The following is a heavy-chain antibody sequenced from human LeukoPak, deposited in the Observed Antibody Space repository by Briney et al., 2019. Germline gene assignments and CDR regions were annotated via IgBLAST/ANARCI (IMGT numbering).Heavy chain of an antibody. Sequence: GGSLRLSCAASGFTFSQNAMSWVRQAPGKGLEWVSAIGGSDDRTDYADSVKGRFTISRDISKNTLYLQMNSLRVEDTAVYFCAKDLFRWAFDYWGQGTLVTVSS. CDR2: IGGSDDRT. J-gene: IGHJ4*02. CDR3: AKDLFRWAFDY. CDR1: GFTFSQNA. D-gene: IGHD4-23*01. V-gene: IGHV3-23*01.